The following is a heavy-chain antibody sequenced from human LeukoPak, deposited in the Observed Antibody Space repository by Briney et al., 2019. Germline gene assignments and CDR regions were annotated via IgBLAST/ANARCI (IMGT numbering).Heavy chain of an antibody. D-gene: IGHD4-23*01. V-gene: IGHV3-48*01. CDR3: ARVAAGYSVNYFDY. Sequence: GGSLRLSCAASEFAFSTYNMNWVRQAPGKGLEWVSYISTGSSTTYHADSVKGRFTISRDNVENSLYLQMNSLRGEDTAVYYCARVAAGYSVNYFDYWGQGTLVTVSS. CDR1: EFAFSTYN. CDR2: ISTGSSTT. J-gene: IGHJ4*02.